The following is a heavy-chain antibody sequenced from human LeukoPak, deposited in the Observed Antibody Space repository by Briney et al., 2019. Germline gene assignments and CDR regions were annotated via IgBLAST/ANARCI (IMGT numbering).Heavy chain of an antibody. V-gene: IGHV3-21*01. J-gene: IGHJ4*02. CDR1: GFTFSSYS. Sequence: GGSLRLSCVASGFTFSSYSMNWVRQAPGKGLEWVSSISSSSSYIYYADSVKGRFTISRDNAKNSLYLQMNSLRAEDTAVYYCARDGSGSYFPFFDYWGQGTLVTVSS. D-gene: IGHD1-26*01. CDR3: ARDGSGSYFPFFDY. CDR2: ISSSSSYI.